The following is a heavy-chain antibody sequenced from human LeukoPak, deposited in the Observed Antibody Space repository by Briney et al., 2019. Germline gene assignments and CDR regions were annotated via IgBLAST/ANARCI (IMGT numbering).Heavy chain of an antibody. CDR2: ISGDGYST. J-gene: IGHJ4*02. V-gene: IGHV3-23*01. Sequence: GGSLRLSCAASGFTFSTYTMAWVRQAPGGGLEWVSGISGDGYSTYYADSVKGRFAISRDNSKSTLYLQMNSPRAEDTAVYYCAKDFGRNLGGPGYWGRGTRVTVSS. CDR3: AKDFGRNLGGPGY. D-gene: IGHD3-10*01. CDR1: GFTFSTYT.